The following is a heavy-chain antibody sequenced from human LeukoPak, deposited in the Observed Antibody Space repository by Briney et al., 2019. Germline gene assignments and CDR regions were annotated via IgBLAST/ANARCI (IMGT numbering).Heavy chain of an antibody. CDR3: ARRLWFGELFRDYYYGMDV. Sequence: SETLSLTCAVYGGSFSGCYWSWMRQPPGKGLEWIGEINHSGSTNYNPSLKSRVTISVDTSKDQFSLKLSSVTAADTAVYYCARRLWFGELFRDYYYGMDVWGQGTTVTVSS. CDR1: GGSFSGCY. D-gene: IGHD3-10*01. CDR2: INHSGST. J-gene: IGHJ6*02. V-gene: IGHV4-34*01.